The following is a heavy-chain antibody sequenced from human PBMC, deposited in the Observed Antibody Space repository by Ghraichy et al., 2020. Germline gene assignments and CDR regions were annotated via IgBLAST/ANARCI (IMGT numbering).Heavy chain of an antibody. Sequence: SETLSLTCAVSGGSISSGGYSWSWIRQPPGKGLEWIGYIYHSGSTYYNPSLKSRVTISVDRSKNQFSLKLSSVTAADTAVYYCARGWTRFDPWGQGTLVTVSS. D-gene: IGHD3/OR15-3a*01. CDR3: ARGWTRFDP. V-gene: IGHV4-30-2*01. CDR2: IYHSGST. J-gene: IGHJ5*02. CDR1: GGSISSGGYS.